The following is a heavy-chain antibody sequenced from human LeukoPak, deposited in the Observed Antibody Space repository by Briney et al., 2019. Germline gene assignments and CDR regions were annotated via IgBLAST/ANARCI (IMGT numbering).Heavy chain of an antibody. CDR3: ARDNEYCSSTSCPDFDY. CDR2: ISSSIINI. J-gene: IGHJ4*02. Sequence: GGFLRLSCAASGFTFSSYAMSWVRQAPGKGLEWVSSISSSIINIYYADSVKGRFTISRDNAKNSLYLQMNSLRAEDTAVYYCARDNEYCSSTSCPDFDYWGQGTLVTVSS. CDR1: GFTFSSYA. D-gene: IGHD2-2*01. V-gene: IGHV3-21*01.